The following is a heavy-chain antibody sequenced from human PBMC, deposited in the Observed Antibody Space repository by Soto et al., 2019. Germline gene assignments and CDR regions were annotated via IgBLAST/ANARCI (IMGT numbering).Heavy chain of an antibody. V-gene: IGHV4-34*01. Sequence: QVQLQQWGAGLLKPSETLSLTCAVYGGSFSGYYWSWIRQPPGKGLEWIGEINHSGSTNYNPSLNRRVTISIDTSKNQFSLKLSSVTAADTSVYYCARVPPHYTKTYDYWGQGTLVTVSS. J-gene: IGHJ4*02. D-gene: IGHD2-2*02. CDR2: INHSGST. CDR3: ARVPPHYTKTYDY. CDR1: GGSFSGYY.